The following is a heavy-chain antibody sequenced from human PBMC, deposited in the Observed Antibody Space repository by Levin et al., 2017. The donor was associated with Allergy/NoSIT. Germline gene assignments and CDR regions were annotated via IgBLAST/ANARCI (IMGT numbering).Heavy chain of an antibody. D-gene: IGHD2-2*02. CDR2: IYYSGST. Sequence: SQTLSLTCTVSGGSISSSSYYWGWIRQPPGKGLEWIGSIYYSGSTYYNPSLKSRVTISVDTSKNQFSLKLSSVTAADTAVYYCARDHCSSTSCYSNDAFDIWGQGTMVTVSS. CDR3: ARDHCSSTSCYSNDAFDI. J-gene: IGHJ3*02. CDR1: GGSISSSSYY. V-gene: IGHV4-39*07.